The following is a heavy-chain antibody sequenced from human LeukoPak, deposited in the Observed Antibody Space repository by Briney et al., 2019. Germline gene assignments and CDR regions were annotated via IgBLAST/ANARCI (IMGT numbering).Heavy chain of an antibody. CDR1: GFTFSSYA. D-gene: IGHD2-15*01. Sequence: PGGSLRLSCAASGFTFSSYAMHWVRQAPGKGLEWVAVISYDGSNKYYADSVKGRFTISGDNSKNTLYLQMNSLRAEDTAVYYCARGVVVVVAATSNWFDPWGQGTLVTVSS. CDR3: ARGVVVVVAATSNWFDP. CDR2: ISYDGSNK. V-gene: IGHV3-30*04. J-gene: IGHJ5*02.